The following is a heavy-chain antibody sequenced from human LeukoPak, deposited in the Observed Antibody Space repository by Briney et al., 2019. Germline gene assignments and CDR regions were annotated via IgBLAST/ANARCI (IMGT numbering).Heavy chain of an antibody. V-gene: IGHV3-33*01. D-gene: IGHD3-22*01. CDR1: GFTFSNYG. J-gene: IGHJ1*01. CDR3: ARGDYYDSSGYSQYFQH. CDR2: IWYDGSNK. Sequence: GGSLRLSCAASGFTFSNYGMHWVRQAPGKGLEWVAVIWYDGSNKYYADAVKGRFTISRDNSKNTLYLQMNSLRAEDTAVYYCARGDYYDSSGYSQYFQHWGQGTLVTVSS.